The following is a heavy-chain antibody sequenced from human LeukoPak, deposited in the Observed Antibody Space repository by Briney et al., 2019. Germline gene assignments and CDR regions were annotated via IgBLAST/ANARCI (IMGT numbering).Heavy chain of an antibody. J-gene: IGHJ4*02. V-gene: IGHV4-39*07. CDR3: ARASPPHYDFWSGYSFDY. D-gene: IGHD3-3*01. CDR1: GGSISSSSYY. CDR2: IYYSGST. Sequence: SETLSLTCTVSGGSISSSSYYWGWIRQPPGKGLEWIGSIYYSGSTYYNPSLKSRVTISVDTSKNQFSLKLSSVTAADTAVYYCARASPPHYDFWSGYSFDYWGQGTLVTVSS.